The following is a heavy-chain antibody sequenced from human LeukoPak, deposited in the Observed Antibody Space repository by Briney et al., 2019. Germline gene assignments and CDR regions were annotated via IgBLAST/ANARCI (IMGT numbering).Heavy chain of an antibody. CDR1: GFTFSSYA. CDR3: AKRIQSAMAMGY. V-gene: IGHV3-23*01. Sequence: GGSLRLSRAASGFTFSSYAMNWVRQATGKGLEWVSVISGSGVSTYYADSVKGRFTISRDNSKNTMYLQMNSLRAEDTAVYYCAKRIQSAMAMGYWGQGTLVTVSS. CDR2: ISGSGVST. J-gene: IGHJ4*02. D-gene: IGHD5-18*01.